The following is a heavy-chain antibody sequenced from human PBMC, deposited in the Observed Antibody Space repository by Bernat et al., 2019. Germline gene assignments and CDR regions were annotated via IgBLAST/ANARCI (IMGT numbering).Heavy chain of an antibody. Sequence: QVQLVESGGGVVQPGRSLRLSCAASGFTFSSYGMHWVRQAPGKGLEWVAVISYDGSNKYYADSVKGRFTISRENSKNTLYLQMNSLRAEDTAVYYCAKGSRSRPNWFDPWGQGTLVTVSS. V-gene: IGHV3-30*18. CDR1: GFTFSSYG. D-gene: IGHD6-13*01. J-gene: IGHJ5*02. CDR3: AKGSRSRPNWFDP. CDR2: ISYDGSNK.